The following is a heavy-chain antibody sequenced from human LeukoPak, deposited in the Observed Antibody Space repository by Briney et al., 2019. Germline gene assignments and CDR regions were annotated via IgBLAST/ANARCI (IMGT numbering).Heavy chain of an antibody. D-gene: IGHD4-23*01. CDR2: ISGSGGST. Sequence: TGGSLRLSCAASGFTFSSYGMSWVRQAPGKGLEWVSAISGSGGSTYYADSVKGRFTISRDNSKNTLYLQMNSLRAEDTAVYYCAKDQDYGGAKTFDYWGQGTLVTVSS. V-gene: IGHV3-23*01. CDR3: AKDQDYGGAKTFDY. CDR1: GFTFSSYG. J-gene: IGHJ4*02.